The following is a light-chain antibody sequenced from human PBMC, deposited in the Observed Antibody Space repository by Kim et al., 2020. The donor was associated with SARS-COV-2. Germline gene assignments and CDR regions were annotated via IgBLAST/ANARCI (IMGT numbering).Light chain of an antibody. CDR2: DVS. Sequence: GQSVTTSCTGTTSDVGGDNYGSWYQQRPRKAPKRMIYDVSKRPSGVPEHFSGSKSGDTASLTISGLQAEDEADYYCDSYAGSYTWVFGGGTQLTFL. V-gene: IGLV2-11*03. CDR3: DSYAGSYTWV. CDR1: TSDVGGDNY. J-gene: IGLJ3*02.